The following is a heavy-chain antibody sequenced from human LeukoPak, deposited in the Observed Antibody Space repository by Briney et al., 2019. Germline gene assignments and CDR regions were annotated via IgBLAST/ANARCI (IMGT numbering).Heavy chain of an antibody. CDR2: INHSGST. J-gene: IGHJ5*02. Sequence: SETLSLTCTVSGGSISSYYWSWIRQPPGKGLEWIGEINHSGSTNYNPSLKSRVTISVDTSKNQFSLKLSSVTAADTAVYYCARGSGQLALAKPRPYNWFDPWGQGTLVTVSS. D-gene: IGHD6-6*01. V-gene: IGHV4-34*01. CDR3: ARGSGQLALAKPRPYNWFDP. CDR1: GGSISSYY.